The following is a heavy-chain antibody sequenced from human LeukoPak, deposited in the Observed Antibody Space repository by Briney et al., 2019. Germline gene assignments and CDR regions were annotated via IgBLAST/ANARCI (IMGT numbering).Heavy chain of an antibody. Sequence: ASVKVSCKASGYTFTSYGISRVRQAPGQGLEWMGWISAYNGNTNYAQKLQGRVTMTTDTSTSTAYMELRSLRSDDTAVYYCARSDIVVVVAATPFDYWGQGTLVTVSS. CDR3: ARSDIVVVVAATPFDY. V-gene: IGHV1-18*01. CDR2: ISAYNGNT. J-gene: IGHJ4*02. D-gene: IGHD2-15*01. CDR1: GYTFTSYG.